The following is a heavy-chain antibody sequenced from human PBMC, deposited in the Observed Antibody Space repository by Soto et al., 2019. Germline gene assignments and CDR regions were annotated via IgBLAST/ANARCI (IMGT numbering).Heavy chain of an antibody. CDR2: IWYDGSNK. CDR1: GFTFSSYG. J-gene: IGHJ4*02. V-gene: IGHV3-33*01. Sequence: QVQLVESGGGVVQPGRSLRLSCAASGFTFSSYGMHWVRQAPGKGLEWVAVIWYDGSNKYYADSVKGRFTISRDNSKNTLYLQMNSLRAEDTAVYYCARVSGQDDYGDSGLGYWGQGTLVTVSS. CDR3: ARVSGQDDYGDSGLGY. D-gene: IGHD4-17*01.